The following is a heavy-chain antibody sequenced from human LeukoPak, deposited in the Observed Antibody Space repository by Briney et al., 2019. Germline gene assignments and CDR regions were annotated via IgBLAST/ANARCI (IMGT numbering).Heavy chain of an antibody. V-gene: IGHV3-7*01. D-gene: IGHD6-19*01. CDR1: GFTFSSYW. J-gene: IGHJ4*02. Sequence: GGSLRLSCAASGFTFSSYWMSWVRQAPGKGLEWVANIKRDGSEKYYVDSVKGRFTISRDNAKNSLSLQMNSLRVEDTAVYYCARDRETAGYSSGWFDYWGQGTLVTVSS. CDR2: IKRDGSEK. CDR3: ARDRETAGYSSGWFDY.